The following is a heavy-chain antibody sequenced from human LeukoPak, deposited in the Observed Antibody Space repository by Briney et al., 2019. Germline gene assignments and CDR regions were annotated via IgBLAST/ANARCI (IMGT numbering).Heavy chain of an antibody. Sequence: SETLSLTCAVSGGSISSSNWWSWVRQPPGKGLEWIGEIYHSGSTNYNPSLKSRVTISVDKSKNQFSLKLSSVTAADTAVYYCARRTINREQLVDYWGQGTLVTVSS. CDR2: IYHSGST. CDR3: ARRTINREQLVDY. J-gene: IGHJ4*02. V-gene: IGHV4-4*02. D-gene: IGHD6-13*01. CDR1: GGSISSSNW.